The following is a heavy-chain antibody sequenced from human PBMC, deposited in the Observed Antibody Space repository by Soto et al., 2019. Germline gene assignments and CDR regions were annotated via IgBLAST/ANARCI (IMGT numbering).Heavy chain of an antibody. CDR1: GFTFSSYS. D-gene: IGHD6-6*01. V-gene: IGHV3-21*01. CDR3: AREGGGSSDYYYYYGMDV. Sequence: GGSLRLSCAASGFTFSSYSMNWVRQAPGKGREWVSSISSSSSYIYYADSVKGRFTISRDNAKNSLYLQMNSLRAEDTAVYYCAREGGGSSDYYYYYGMDVWGQGTTVTVSS. J-gene: IGHJ6*02. CDR2: ISSSSSYI.